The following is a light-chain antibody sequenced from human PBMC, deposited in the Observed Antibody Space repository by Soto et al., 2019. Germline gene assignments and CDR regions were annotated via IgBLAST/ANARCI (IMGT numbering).Light chain of an antibody. V-gene: IGKV3-15*01. Sequence: EIVLTQSPAALSLSPGERSALSCRASQSVSSYLAWYQQQPGQAPRLLIYGASTRATGFPARFSGSGSGTEFTLTISSLQPDDFATYYCQQLGGTFGQGTKVDIK. CDR3: QQLGGT. CDR2: GAS. CDR1: QSVSSY. J-gene: IGKJ1*01.